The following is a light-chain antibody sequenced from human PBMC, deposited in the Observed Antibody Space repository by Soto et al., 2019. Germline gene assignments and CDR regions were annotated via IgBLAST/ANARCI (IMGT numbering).Light chain of an antibody. Sequence: MTQSPATLSVSPGERVTLSCRASQSVSNKLAWYQQKPGKAPKSLIYATSTLQTGVPSRFSGSGSGTDFTLIISSLQPEDFAIYYCQQYDNFPPTFGGGTKVEI. CDR1: QSVSNK. CDR3: QQYDNFPPT. V-gene: IGKV1D-16*01. CDR2: ATS. J-gene: IGKJ4*01.